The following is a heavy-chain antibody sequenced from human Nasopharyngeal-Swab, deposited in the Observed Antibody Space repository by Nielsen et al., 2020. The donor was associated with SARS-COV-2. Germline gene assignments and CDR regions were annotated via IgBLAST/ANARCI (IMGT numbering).Heavy chain of an antibody. V-gene: IGHV3-30*18. CDR2: ISYDGSNK. J-gene: IGHJ4*02. CDR3: AKDPGIAAAGAFWYFDY. Sequence: WIRQHPGKGLEWVAVISYDGSNKYYADSVKGRFTISRDNSKNTLYLQMNSLRAEDTAVYYCAKDPGIAAAGAFWYFDYWGQGTLVTVSS. D-gene: IGHD6-13*01.